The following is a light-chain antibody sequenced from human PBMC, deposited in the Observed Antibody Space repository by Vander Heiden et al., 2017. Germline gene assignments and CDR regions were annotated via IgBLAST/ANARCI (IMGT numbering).Light chain of an antibody. CDR3: QQYYSYPRT. CDR1: QGISSY. V-gene: IGKV1-8*01. CDR2: AAS. J-gene: IGKJ1*01. Sequence: AIRMTQSPSSFSASTGARVTITCRASQGISSYFAWYQQTPGKAPKLLIYAASTLQSGVPSRFSGSGSGTDFTLTISCLQSEDFATYYCQQYYSYPRTFGQGTKVEIK.